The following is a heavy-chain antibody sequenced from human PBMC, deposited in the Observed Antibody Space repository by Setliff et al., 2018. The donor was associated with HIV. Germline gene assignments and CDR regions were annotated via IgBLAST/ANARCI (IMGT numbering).Heavy chain of an antibody. CDR3: AMSPYSSGLFDY. CDR1: GFTFSTYS. V-gene: IGHV3-30*02. CDR2: IEHDGSNR. D-gene: IGHD6-19*01. J-gene: IGHJ4*03. Sequence: GSLRLSCEASGFTFSTYSMNWVRQAPGKGLEWVAFIEHDGSNRQHVDSAKGRFTISRDNSKNMLYLQMNGLRVEDTGIYYCAMSPYSSGLFDYWGQGAMVTVSS.